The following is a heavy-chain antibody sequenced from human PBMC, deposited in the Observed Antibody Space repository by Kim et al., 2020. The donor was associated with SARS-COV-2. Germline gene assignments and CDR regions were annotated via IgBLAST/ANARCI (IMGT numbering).Heavy chain of an antibody. V-gene: IGHV7-4-1*02. CDR1: GYPFSFFA. CDR2: INTKTGNP. J-gene: IGHJ4*02. CDR3: ARDTLDVDY. D-gene: IGHD3-3*01. Sequence: ASVKVSCKASGYPFSFFAMHWIRQAPGQGLEWMGWINTKTGNPTYARGLTGRFVFSLDTSVSTTYLEINGLMPDDTALYYCARDTLDVDYWGQGTLVTVSS.